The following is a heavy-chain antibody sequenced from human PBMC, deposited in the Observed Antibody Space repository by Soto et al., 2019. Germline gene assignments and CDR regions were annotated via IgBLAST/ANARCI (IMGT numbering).Heavy chain of an antibody. CDR1: GFTFSSYA. D-gene: IGHD2-15*01. CDR3: ARDAQYCSGGSCYPENYWYFDL. J-gene: IGHJ2*01. CDR2: ISYDGSNK. Sequence: GGSLRLSCAASGFTFSSYAMHWVRQAPGKGLEWVAVISYDGSNKYYADSVKGRFTISRDNSKNTLYLQMNSLRAEDTAVYYCARDAQYCSGGSCYPENYWYFDLWGRGTLVTVSS. V-gene: IGHV3-30-3*01.